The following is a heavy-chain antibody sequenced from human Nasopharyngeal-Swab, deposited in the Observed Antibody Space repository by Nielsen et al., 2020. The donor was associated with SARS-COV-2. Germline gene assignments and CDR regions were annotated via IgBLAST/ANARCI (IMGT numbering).Heavy chain of an antibody. V-gene: IGHV5-51*01. Sequence: KVSCKGSGYSFTSYWIGWVRQMPGKGLEWMGIIYPGDSDTRYSPSFQGQVTISADKSISTAYLQWSSLKASDTAMYNCARIAAAGTSYFDYWGQGTLVTVSS. CDR3: ARIAAAGTSYFDY. J-gene: IGHJ4*02. CDR2: IYPGDSDT. CDR1: GYSFTSYW. D-gene: IGHD6-13*01.